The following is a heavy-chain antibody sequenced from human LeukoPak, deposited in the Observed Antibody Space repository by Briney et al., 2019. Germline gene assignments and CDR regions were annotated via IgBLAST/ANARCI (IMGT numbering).Heavy chain of an antibody. CDR1: GGSISSYY. V-gene: IGHV4-59*08. J-gene: IGHJ4*02. Sequence: SETLSLTCTVSGGSISSYYWSWIRQPPGKGLEWIGYIHYNGGTNYNPSLKSRVTISVDTSKNQFSLKLRSVTAADTAMYYCARHRGYGDNYFDYWGQGTLVTVSS. CDR3: ARHRGYGDNYFDY. CDR2: IHYNGGT. D-gene: IGHD4-17*01.